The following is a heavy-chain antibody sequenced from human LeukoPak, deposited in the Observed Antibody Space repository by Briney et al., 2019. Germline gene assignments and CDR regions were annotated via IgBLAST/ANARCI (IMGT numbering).Heavy chain of an antibody. J-gene: IGHJ4*02. Sequence: SETLSLTCTVSGGSISTTRFYWGWIRRPPGKGLEWIGTIFYIGTTYYNPSLKSRVTMSVDRSRNHFSLQLTSVTAADTAVYYCARHSVTEMIFGFDNWGQGTLVTVPS. CDR2: IFYIGTT. CDR3: ARHSVTEMIFGFDN. V-gene: IGHV4-39*01. D-gene: IGHD3/OR15-3a*01. CDR1: GGSISTTRFY.